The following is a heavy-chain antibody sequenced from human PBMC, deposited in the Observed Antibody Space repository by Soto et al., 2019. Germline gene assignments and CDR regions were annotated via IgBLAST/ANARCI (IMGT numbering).Heavy chain of an antibody. D-gene: IGHD6-13*01. CDR2: IYYSGST. J-gene: IGHJ4*02. CDR3: ARGLAAQGSYYFDY. CDR1: GGSISSYY. Sequence: PSETLSLTCTVSGGSISSYYWSWIRQPPGKGLEWIGYIYYSGSTNYNPSLKSRVTMSVDTSKNQFSLKLSSVTAADTAVYYCARGLAAQGSYYFDYWGQGTLVTVSS. V-gene: IGHV4-59*01.